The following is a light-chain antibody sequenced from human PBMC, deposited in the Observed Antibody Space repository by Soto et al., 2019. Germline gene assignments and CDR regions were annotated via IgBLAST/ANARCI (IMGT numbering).Light chain of an antibody. CDR1: SSNIGSNY. CDR3: AVLDDTLSGYVM. J-gene: IGLJ3*02. CDR2: SNN. Sequence: QSALTQPPSASGTPGQRVTISCSGSSSNIGSNYVYWYQHLPGAAPKLLIYSNNQRPSGVPDRFSGSKSGTSASLAISGLGAEDEDDYYCAVLDDTLSGYVMFGGGTKLTVL. V-gene: IGLV1-47*02.